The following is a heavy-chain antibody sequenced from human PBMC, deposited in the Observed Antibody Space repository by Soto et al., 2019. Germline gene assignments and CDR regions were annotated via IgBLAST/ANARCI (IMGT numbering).Heavy chain of an antibody. V-gene: IGHV4-4*07. CDR3: GRVARGIGSFDT. Sequence: SETLSLTCTVSGGSISSYYWSWIRQPAGKGLEWIGRIYTSGSTNYNPSLKSRVTMSVDTSKNQFSLKLSSVTAADTAGYYCGRVARGIGSFDTWGRGTMFPVSS. J-gene: IGHJ3*02. D-gene: IGHD3-10*01. CDR2: IYTSGST. CDR1: GGSISSYY.